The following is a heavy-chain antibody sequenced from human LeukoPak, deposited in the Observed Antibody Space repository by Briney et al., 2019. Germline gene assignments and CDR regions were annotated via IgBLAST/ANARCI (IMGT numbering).Heavy chain of an antibody. CDR3: AREPAYCGGDCYSDL. CDR2: INPNSGGT. D-gene: IGHD2-21*02. Sequence: ASVKVSCKASGYTFTGYYMHWVRQAPGQGLEWMGWINPNSGGTNYAQKLQGRVTMTTDTSTSTIYMEVRSLRSDDTAVYYCAREPAYCGGDCYSDLWGQGTLVTVSS. J-gene: IGHJ5*02. V-gene: IGHV1-2*02. CDR1: GYTFTGYY.